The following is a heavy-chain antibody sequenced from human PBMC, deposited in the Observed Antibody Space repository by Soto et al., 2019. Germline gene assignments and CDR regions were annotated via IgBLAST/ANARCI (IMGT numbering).Heavy chain of an antibody. D-gene: IGHD3-10*01. V-gene: IGHV3-33*01. CDR1: GFTFSSYG. CDR2: IWYDGSNK. Sequence: LRLSCAASGFTFSSYGMHWVRQAPGKGLEWVAVIWYDGSNKYYADSVKGRFTISRDNSKNTLYLQMNSLRAEDTAVYYCARDRDMVRGGFDYWGQGTLVTVSS. CDR3: ARDRDMVRGGFDY. J-gene: IGHJ4*02.